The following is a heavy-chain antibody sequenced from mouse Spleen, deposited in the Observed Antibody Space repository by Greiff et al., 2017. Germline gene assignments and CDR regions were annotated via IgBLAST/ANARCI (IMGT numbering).Heavy chain of an antibody. Sequence: QVQLQQSGPGLVQPSQSLSITCTVSGFSLTSYGVHWVRQSPGKGLEWLGVIWSGGSTDYNAAFISRLSISKDNSKSQVFFKMNSLQADDTAIYYCARMEDYYGSRSAWFAYWGQGTLVTVSA. CDR1: GFSLTSYG. V-gene: IGHV2-2*01. CDR2: IWSGGST. CDR3: ARMEDYYGSRSAWFAY. D-gene: IGHD1-1*01. J-gene: IGHJ3*01.